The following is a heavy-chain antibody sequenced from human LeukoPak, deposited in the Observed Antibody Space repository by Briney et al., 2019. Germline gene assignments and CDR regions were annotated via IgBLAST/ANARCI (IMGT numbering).Heavy chain of an antibody. CDR1: GGSISSSSYY. V-gene: IGHV4-61*05. CDR2: IYYSGST. J-gene: IGHJ4*02. CDR3: ARDQQLGYFDY. D-gene: IGHD6-6*01. Sequence: PSETLSLTCTVSGGSISSSSYYWGWIRQPPGKGLEWIGYIYYSGSTNYNPSLKSRVTISVDTSKNQFSLNLSSVTAADTAVYYCARDQQLGYFDYWGQGTLVTVSS.